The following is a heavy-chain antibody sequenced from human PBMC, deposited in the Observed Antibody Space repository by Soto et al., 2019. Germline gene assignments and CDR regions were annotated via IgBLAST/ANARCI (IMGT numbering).Heavy chain of an antibody. J-gene: IGHJ5*01. V-gene: IGHV1-8*01. Sequence: QVQLVQSGAEVKKPGASVKVSCTASGYTFRSYDIHWVRQATGQALEWMGWVNPNTGNTGYAQRFQGRVTMTRDISKSTAYMELSRLTSEDTTIYYCARAYGAGSFDFWGPGTLVSVSS. CDR2: VNPNTGNT. D-gene: IGHD3-10*01. CDR3: ARAYGAGSFDF. CDR1: GYTFRSYD.